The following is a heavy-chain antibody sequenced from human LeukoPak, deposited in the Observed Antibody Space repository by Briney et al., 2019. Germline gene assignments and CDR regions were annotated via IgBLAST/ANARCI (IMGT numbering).Heavy chain of an antibody. CDR3: AIWTSGNY. Sequence: GGSLRLSCAASGFTFSSYSMNWVRQAPGKGLEWVANMDPTGSQKRYVDSVKGRFTISKDNPGASLYLDMHSLRAEDTAIYYCAIWTSGNYWGQGTLVTVSS. J-gene: IGHJ4*02. V-gene: IGHV3-7*01. D-gene: IGHD1-1*01. CDR2: MDPTGSQK. CDR1: GFTFSSYS.